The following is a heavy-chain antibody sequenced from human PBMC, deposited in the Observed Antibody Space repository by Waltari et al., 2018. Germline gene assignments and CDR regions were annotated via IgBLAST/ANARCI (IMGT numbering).Heavy chain of an antibody. V-gene: IGHV4-34*01. CDR1: GGSFSGYY. CDR3: ARGVPGYYYYYYYMDV. CDR2: INHSRST. Sequence: QVQLQQWGAGLLKPSETLSLTCAVYGGSFSGYYWSWIRQPPGKGLEWSGEINHSRSTNDPSPLSSRVTISVDTSKHQFSLKLSSATAADTAVYYCARGVPGYYYYYYYMDVWGKGTTVTVSS. D-gene: IGHD3-10*01. J-gene: IGHJ6*03.